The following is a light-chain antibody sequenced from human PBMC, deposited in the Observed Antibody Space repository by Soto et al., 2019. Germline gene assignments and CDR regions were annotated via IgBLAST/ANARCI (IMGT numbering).Light chain of an antibody. CDR3: QQYNSYWPT. J-gene: IGKJ1*01. CDR1: QTLSSW. V-gene: IGKV1-5*01. CDR2: DAS. Sequence: DIRMTQSPSTLSASVGDRVTITCLATQTLSSWLAWYQHKPGKAPNLLIYDASILASGVPSRFSGSGSGTEFTLTISSLQPDDFATYYCQQYNSYWPTFGQGTKVDIK.